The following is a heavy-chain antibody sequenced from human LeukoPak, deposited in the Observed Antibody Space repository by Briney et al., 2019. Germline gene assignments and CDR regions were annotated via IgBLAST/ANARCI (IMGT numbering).Heavy chain of an antibody. V-gene: IGHV4-59*01. J-gene: IGHJ4*02. CDR3: ARGVYIAAAQYGY. CDR2: IYYSGTT. D-gene: IGHD6-13*01. CDR1: NGSISSYY. Sequence: PSETLSLTCTVSNGSISSYYWSWIRQPPGKGLEWIGYIYYSGTTNYNPSLKSRVTISVDTSKNQFSLKLNSVTAADTAVYYCARGVYIAAAQYGYWGQGTLVTVSS.